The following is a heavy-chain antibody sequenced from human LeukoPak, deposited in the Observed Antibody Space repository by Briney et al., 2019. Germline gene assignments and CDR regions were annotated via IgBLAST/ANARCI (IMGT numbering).Heavy chain of an antibody. Sequence: ASVKVSCKASGGTFSSYAISWVRQAPGQGLEWMGGIIPIFGTANYAQKFQGRVTITADESTSTAYMELSSLRSEGTAVYYCARARVVRGVIIWDFDYWGQGPWSPSPQ. J-gene: IGHJ4*02. CDR1: GGTFSSYA. CDR2: IIPIFGTA. V-gene: IGHV1-69*13. CDR3: ARARVVRGVIIWDFDY. D-gene: IGHD3-10*01.